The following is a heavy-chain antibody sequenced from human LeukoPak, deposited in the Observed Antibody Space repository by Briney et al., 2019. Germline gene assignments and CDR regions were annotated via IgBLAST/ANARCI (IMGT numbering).Heavy chain of an antibody. CDR2: INPNSGGT. J-gene: IGHJ3*02. D-gene: IGHD3-22*01. CDR1: GYTFTGYY. V-gene: IGHV1-2*02. Sequence: ASVKVSCKASGYTFTGYYMHWVRQAPGQGLEWMGWINPNSGGTNYAQKFQGRVTMTRDTSISTAYMELSRLRSDDTAVYYCARWEEYYYDNTHPFDIWGQGTMVTVSS. CDR3: ARWEEYYYDNTHPFDI.